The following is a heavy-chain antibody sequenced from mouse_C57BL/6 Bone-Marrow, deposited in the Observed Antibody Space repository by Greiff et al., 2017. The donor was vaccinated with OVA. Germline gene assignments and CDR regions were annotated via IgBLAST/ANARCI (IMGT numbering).Heavy chain of an antibody. CDR3: ARHWYYFDY. Sequence: EVQLVESGGGLVKPGGSLKLSCAASGFTFSDYGMHWVRQAPEKGLEWVAYISSGSSTIYYADTVKGRFTISRDNAKNTLFLQMTSLRSEDTAMYYCARHWYYFDYWGQGTTLTVSS. CDR1: GFTFSDYG. J-gene: IGHJ2*01. V-gene: IGHV5-17*01. CDR2: ISSGSSTI. D-gene: IGHD4-1*01.